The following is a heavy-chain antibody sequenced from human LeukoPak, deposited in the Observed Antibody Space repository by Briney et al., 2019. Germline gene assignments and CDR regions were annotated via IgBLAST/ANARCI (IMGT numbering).Heavy chain of an antibody. Sequence: GASVKVSCKSSGYTFTSYYIHWVRQAPGQGLEWMGIINPSGGSTTYAQKFQGRVTMTRDTSTSTVHMELSSLRSEDTAVFYCARDEEDGFNQGWVDYWGQGTLVTVSS. J-gene: IGHJ4*02. D-gene: IGHD5-24*01. CDR3: ARDEEDGFNQGWVDY. CDR2: INPSGGST. CDR1: GYTFTSYY. V-gene: IGHV1-46*01.